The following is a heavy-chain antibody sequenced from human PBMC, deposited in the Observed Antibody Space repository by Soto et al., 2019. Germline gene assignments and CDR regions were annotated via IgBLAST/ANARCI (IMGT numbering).Heavy chain of an antibody. D-gene: IGHD6-19*01. CDR1: GYTFTSYG. J-gene: IGHJ6*02. CDR3: ARDPRAVAGNYYYGMDV. V-gene: IGHV1-18*04. Sequence: QVQLVQSGAEVKKPGASVKVSCKASGYTFTSYGISWVRQAPGQGLEWMGWISAYNGNTNYAQKLQGRVTMTTDTSTSTAYMELRSLRSADTAVYYCARDPRAVAGNYYYGMDVWGQGTTVTVSS. CDR2: ISAYNGNT.